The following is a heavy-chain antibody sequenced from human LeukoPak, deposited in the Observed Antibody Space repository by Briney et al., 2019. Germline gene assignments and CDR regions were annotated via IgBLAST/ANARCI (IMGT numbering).Heavy chain of an antibody. CDR3: ARGAPSGILSSPFDY. CDR2: ISSSGGTI. Sequence: GGSLRLSCAASGFTFSSYEMNWVRQAPGKGLEWVSYISSSGGTIYYADSVKGRFTISRDSAKNSLYLQMNSLRAEDTAIYYCARGAPSGILSSPFDYWGQGTLVTVSS. D-gene: IGHD3-9*01. V-gene: IGHV3-48*03. J-gene: IGHJ4*02. CDR1: GFTFSSYE.